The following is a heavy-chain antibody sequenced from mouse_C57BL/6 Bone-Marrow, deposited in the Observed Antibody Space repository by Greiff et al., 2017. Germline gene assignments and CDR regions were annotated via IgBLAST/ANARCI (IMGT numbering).Heavy chain of an antibody. V-gene: IGHV5-9-1*02. CDR2: ISSGGDYI. Sequence: EVQVVESGEGLVKPGGSLKLSCAASGFTFSSYAMSWVRQTPEKRLEWVAYISSGGDYIYYADTVKGRFTISRDNARNTLYLQMSSLKSEDTAMYYCTRGPITTVVAPYWYFDVWGTGTTVTVSS. D-gene: IGHD1-1*01. J-gene: IGHJ1*03. CDR3: TRGPITTVVAPYWYFDV. CDR1: GFTFSSYA.